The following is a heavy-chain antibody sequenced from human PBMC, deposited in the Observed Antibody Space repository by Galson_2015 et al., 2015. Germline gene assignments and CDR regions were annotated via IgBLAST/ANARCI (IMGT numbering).Heavy chain of an antibody. V-gene: IGHV3-23*01. J-gene: IGHJ4*02. CDR2: ITASGGSP. D-gene: IGHD3-22*01. CDR3: AKGVGSDFYYANDY. CDR1: GSTFSSYA. Sequence: SLRLSCAASGSTFSSYAMSWVRQAPGKGLEWVSLITASGGSPYYADSVKRRFTISRDNSKNTLYLQMNSLRAEDTAMYYCAKGVGSDFYYANDYWGQGTLVTVSS.